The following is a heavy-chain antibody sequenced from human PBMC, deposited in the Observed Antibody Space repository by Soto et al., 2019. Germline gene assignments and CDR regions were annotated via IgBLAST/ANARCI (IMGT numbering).Heavy chain of an antibody. CDR3: ARDGGDYGDYGYYYYGMDV. CDR2: INPNSGGT. D-gene: IGHD4-17*01. J-gene: IGHJ6*02. CDR1: GYTITGYY. V-gene: IGHV1-2*02. Sequence: ASVKVSCKTSGYTITGYYVHWVRQAPGQGLEWMGWINPNSGGTNYAQKFQGRVTMTRNTSISTAYMELSSLRSEDTAVYYCARDGGDYGDYGYYYYGMDVWGQGTTVTVSS.